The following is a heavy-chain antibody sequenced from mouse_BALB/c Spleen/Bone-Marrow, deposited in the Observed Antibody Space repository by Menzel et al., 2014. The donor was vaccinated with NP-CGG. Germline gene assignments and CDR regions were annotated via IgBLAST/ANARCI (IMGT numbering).Heavy chain of an antibody. J-gene: IGHJ1*01. CDR2: ISRGCGNT. V-gene: IGHV5-9*03. D-gene: IGHD3-3*01. CDR3: ARGGEILGMGVWYLDG. Sequence: EVKLMESGGGLVKPGGSLKLSCAASGFTFSSYTMSWVRQTPEKRLEWVATISRGCGNTYYPDSVKGRFTISRDNAKKNLYLQMSSLRSEDTALCYCARGGEILGMGVWYLDGWGEGTTVTVSS. CDR1: GFTFSSYT.